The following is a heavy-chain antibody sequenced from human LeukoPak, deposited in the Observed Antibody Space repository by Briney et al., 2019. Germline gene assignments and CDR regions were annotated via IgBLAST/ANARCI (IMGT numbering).Heavy chain of an antibody. CDR3: ARDLVVPPYNWFDP. D-gene: IGHD2-2*01. J-gene: IGHJ5*02. CDR2: IYTSGSA. Sequence: SETLSLTCSVSGGSISGYYWSWIRQPAGRGLEWIGLIYTSGSANYNPSLKSRVTMSIDTSKNQFSLKLNSVTAADTAVHYCARDLVVPPYNWFDPWGQGILVTVSS. V-gene: IGHV4-4*07. CDR1: GGSISGYY.